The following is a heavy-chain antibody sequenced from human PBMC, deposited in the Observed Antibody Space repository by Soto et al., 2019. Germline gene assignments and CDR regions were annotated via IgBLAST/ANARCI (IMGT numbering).Heavy chain of an antibody. CDR2: IYSGGST. J-gene: IGHJ6*02. V-gene: IGHV3-53*04. Sequence: EVQLVESGGGLVQPGGSLRLSCAASGFTVSSNYMSWVRQAPGKGLEWVSVIYSGGSTYYADSVKGRFTIPRHNSKNTLYLQMTRLKAEDTAVYYCARDNPSYYGMDVWGQGTTVTVSS. CDR3: ARDNPSYYGMDV. CDR1: GFTVSSNY.